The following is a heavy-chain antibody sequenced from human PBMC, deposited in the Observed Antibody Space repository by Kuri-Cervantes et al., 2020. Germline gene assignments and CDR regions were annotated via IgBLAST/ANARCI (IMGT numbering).Heavy chain of an antibody. J-gene: IGHJ6*02. Sequence: GGSLRLSCAASGFTFSSYAMSWVRQAPGEGLEWVSAISTSGGGTYCADSVKGRFTISRDNAKNSLYLQMNSLRAEDTALYYCGKDIMAGGMDVWGQGTTVTVSS. V-gene: IGHV3-23*01. CDR1: GFTFSSYA. CDR3: GKDIMAGGMDV. D-gene: IGHD2-8*01. CDR2: ISTSGGGT.